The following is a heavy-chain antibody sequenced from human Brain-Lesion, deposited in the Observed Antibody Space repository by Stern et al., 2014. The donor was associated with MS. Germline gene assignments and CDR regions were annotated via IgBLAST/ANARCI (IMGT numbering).Heavy chain of an antibody. CDR2: IYYSGFT. J-gene: IGHJ4*02. CDR3: ARHDSVPRPSQLYSARDRGPGYFDY. V-gene: IGHV4-39*01. D-gene: IGHD1-26*01. Sequence: QVQLQESGPGLVKPSETLSLTCTVSGGSISSSTYYWAWIRQPPGKGLEWIGNIYYSGFTYYNPSLKSLVTISVDMSKNQFSLKLSSVTAADTAIYYCARHDSVPRPSQLYSARDRGPGYFDYWGQGTLVTVSS. CDR1: GGSISSSTYY.